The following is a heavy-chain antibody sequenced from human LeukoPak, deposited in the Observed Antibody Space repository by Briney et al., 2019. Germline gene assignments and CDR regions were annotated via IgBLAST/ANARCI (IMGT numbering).Heavy chain of an antibody. V-gene: IGHV4-31*11. J-gene: IGHJ4*02. CDR3: ARDYGDARFDY. Sequence: SETLSLTCAVSGGSISSGGYYWSWIRQHPGKGLEWIGYIYYSGSTYYNPSPKSRVTISVDTSKNQFSLKLSSVTAADTAVYYCARDYGDARFDYWGQGTLVTVSS. CDR2: IYYSGST. D-gene: IGHD4-17*01. CDR1: GGSISSGGYY.